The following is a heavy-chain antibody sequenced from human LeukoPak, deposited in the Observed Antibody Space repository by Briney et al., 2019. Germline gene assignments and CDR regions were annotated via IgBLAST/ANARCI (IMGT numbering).Heavy chain of an antibody. CDR1: GGSMINYY. D-gene: IGHD4-17*01. Sequence: PSDTLSPTCSVSGGSMINYYWRWIRQPPGKGLEWFVYTRYGGSTIYSPSLESRITISADTSKNHLSLRLTFVTAADTAIYYCARHGKDHGDSYFDFWGQGILVSVSS. CDR2: TRYGGST. V-gene: IGHV4-59*07. J-gene: IGHJ4*02. CDR3: ARHGKDHGDSYFDF.